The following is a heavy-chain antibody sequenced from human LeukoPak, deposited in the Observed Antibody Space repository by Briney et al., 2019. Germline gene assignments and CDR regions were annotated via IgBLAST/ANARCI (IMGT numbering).Heavy chain of an antibody. J-gene: IGHJ5*02. D-gene: IGHD3-3*01. Sequence: PGGSLRLSCAASGYTFRSYAMSWVRQAPGKGLVWVSAISGSGGSTYYADSVKGRFTISRDNSKSSLYLQMNSLRAEATAVYYCAKDFYDFWSGYPNWFDPWGQGTLVTVSS. CDR2: ISGSGGST. CDR1: GYTFRSYA. CDR3: AKDFYDFWSGYPNWFDP. V-gene: IGHV3-23*01.